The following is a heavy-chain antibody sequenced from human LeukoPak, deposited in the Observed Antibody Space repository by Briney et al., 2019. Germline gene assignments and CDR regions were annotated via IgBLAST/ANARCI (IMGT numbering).Heavy chain of an antibody. J-gene: IGHJ4*02. D-gene: IGHD4-23*01. Sequence: AGGSLRLSCAASGFTVSSNYMSWIRQAPGKGLEWVSVIYRGGNTYYAESVKGRFTISRDNSKNTVYLQMNSLRAEDTGVYYCATFSYAGNAGGSVGYWGQGTLVTVSS. CDR2: IYRGGNT. CDR3: ATFSYAGNAGGSVGY. V-gene: IGHV3-53*01. CDR1: GFTVSSNY.